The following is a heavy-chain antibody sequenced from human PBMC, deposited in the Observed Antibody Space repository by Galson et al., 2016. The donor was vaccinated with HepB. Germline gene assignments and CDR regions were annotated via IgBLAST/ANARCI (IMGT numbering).Heavy chain of an antibody. V-gene: IGHV3-33*01. CDR2: IWFDGTNK. CDR1: GFSFSNYG. Sequence: SLRLSCAASGFSFSNYGMHWVRQAPGKGLEWVALIWFDGTNKYYADSVKGRFTISRDNSQNTLYLQMNSLRAEDTAVYYCARGYYYDSFDAFDIWGRGTLVTVSS. D-gene: IGHD3-22*01. J-gene: IGHJ3*02. CDR3: ARGYYYDSFDAFDI.